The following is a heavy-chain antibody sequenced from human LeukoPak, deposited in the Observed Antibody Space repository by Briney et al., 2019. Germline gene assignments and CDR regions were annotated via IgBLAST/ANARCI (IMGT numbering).Heavy chain of an antibody. CDR1: GYTFINYA. Sequence: ASVKVSCKASGYTFINYAMHWVRQAPGQRLEWMGWINAGNGNTKFSQKFQGRVTITRDTSASTAYMQLSSLRSEDTAVYYCARDQGIAVAGVFDYWGQGTLVTVSS. J-gene: IGHJ4*02. D-gene: IGHD6-19*01. V-gene: IGHV1-3*01. CDR2: INAGNGNT. CDR3: ARDQGIAVAGVFDY.